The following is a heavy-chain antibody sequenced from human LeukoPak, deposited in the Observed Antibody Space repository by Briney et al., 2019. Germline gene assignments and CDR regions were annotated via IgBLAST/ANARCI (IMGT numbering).Heavy chain of an antibody. J-gene: IGHJ4*02. CDR1: GFSFSAYW. CDR2: INPDGSQQ. CDR3: VRLFGGVTTFDY. V-gene: IGHV3-7*01. Sequence: GGSLRLSCAASGFSFSAYWMSWVRQGPGKGLEWVATINPDGSQQYYADSVRGRFTLSRDNAKDSLYLQMNSLSADDTAVYFCVRLFGGVTTFDYWGQGTLVTVSS. D-gene: IGHD4-17*01.